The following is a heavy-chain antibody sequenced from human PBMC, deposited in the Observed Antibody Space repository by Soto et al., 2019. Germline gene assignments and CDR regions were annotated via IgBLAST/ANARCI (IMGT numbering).Heavy chain of an antibody. J-gene: IGHJ4*02. V-gene: IGHV3-21*01. CDR1: GFIFISDS. Sequence: PGGSLILSCAASGFIFISDSMNWVRQAPGKGLEWVSSISSSSSYIYYADSVKGRFTISRDNAKDSLYLQMNSLRAEDTAVYYCARAIMITFGGVNRDYWGQGTLVTV. CDR2: ISSSSSYI. D-gene: IGHD3-16*01. CDR3: ARAIMITFGGVNRDY.